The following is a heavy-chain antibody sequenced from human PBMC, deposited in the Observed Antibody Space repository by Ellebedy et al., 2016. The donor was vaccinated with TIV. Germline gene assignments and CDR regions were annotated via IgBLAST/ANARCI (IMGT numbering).Heavy chain of an antibody. Sequence: GESLKISCAASGFTFSSDWMSWVRQAPGKGLEWVANIKQDGSEKYYLDSVKGRFTISRDNSKNTVYLQMNSLRAEDTAVYYCAKGASLYGDYVFDYWGQGTLVTVSS. V-gene: IGHV3-7*01. CDR1: GFTFSSDW. CDR2: IKQDGSEK. CDR3: AKGASLYGDYVFDY. J-gene: IGHJ4*02. D-gene: IGHD4-17*01.